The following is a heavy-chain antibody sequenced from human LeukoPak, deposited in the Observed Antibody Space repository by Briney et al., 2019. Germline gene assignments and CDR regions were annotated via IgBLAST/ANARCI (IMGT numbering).Heavy chain of an antibody. CDR1: GGSISSDGYY. V-gene: IGHV4-31*03. CDR2: IYYSGTT. J-gene: IGHJ4*02. Sequence: SETLSLTCTVSGGSISSDGYYWSWIRQLPGKGLEWIGYIYYSGTTYYNPSLKSRLTMSVDTSKNQFSLDLNSVTAADTAVYYCAREDTAMDYLDCWGQGTLVTVSS. CDR3: AREDTAMDYLDC. D-gene: IGHD5-18*01.